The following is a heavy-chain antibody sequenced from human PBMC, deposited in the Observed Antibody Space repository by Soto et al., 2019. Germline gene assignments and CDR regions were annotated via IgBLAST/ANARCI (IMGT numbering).Heavy chain of an antibody. Sequence: GASVKVSCKASGGTFSSYAISWLRQAPGQGLEWMGGIIPIFGTANYAQKFQGRVTITADESTSTAYMELSSLRSEDTAVYYCACFQNNYDSSGYYPYWGQGTLVTVSS. CDR1: GGTFSSYA. J-gene: IGHJ4*02. V-gene: IGHV1-69*13. CDR3: ACFQNNYDSSGYYPY. D-gene: IGHD3-22*01. CDR2: IIPIFGTA.